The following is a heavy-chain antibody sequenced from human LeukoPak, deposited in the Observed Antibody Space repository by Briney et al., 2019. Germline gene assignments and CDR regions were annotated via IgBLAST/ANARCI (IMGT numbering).Heavy chain of an antibody. CDR2: IWYDGSNK. J-gene: IGHJ4*02. CDR3: ARDVFTTYDTGGGSWAY. Sequence: GGSLSLSCEASGFTFRNSYLTWVRQAPGKGLEWVALIWYDGSNKYYADSVKGRFTNFRDNSKNPLYLQINGLRADDTAVYYCARDVFTTYDTGGGSWAYGGEGTLVTVSS. D-gene: IGHD3-22*01. V-gene: IGHV3-33*08. CDR1: GFTFRNSY.